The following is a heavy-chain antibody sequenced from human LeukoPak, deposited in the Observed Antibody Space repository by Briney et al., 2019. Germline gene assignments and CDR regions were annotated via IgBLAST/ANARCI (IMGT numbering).Heavy chain of an antibody. J-gene: IGHJ6*01. CDR1: GFTFSSDR. V-gene: IGHV3-74*01. CDR3: VRGPAAWALGLLADV. Sequence: PGGSVTLSCAASGFTFSSDRMHWVRQGPGNGLGCASYINGNESSTNYADSVRGRFTISRDNAKKTLYLQMNSLRDEDTAFYYCVRGPAAWALGLLADV. D-gene: IGHD1-26*01. CDR2: INGNESST.